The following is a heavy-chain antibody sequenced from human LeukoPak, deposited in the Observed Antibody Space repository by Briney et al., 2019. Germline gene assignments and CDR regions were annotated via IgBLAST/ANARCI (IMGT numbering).Heavy chain of an antibody. V-gene: IGHV3-11*01. CDR3: ARDQRYDFWSGHHYYYYMDV. J-gene: IGHJ6*03. Sequence: GGSLRLSCAASGFTFSDYYMSWIRQAPGKGLEWVSYISSSGSTIYYADSVKGRFTISRDNAKNSLYLQMNSLRAEDTAVYYCARDQRYDFWSGHHYYYYMDVWGKGTTVTVSS. D-gene: IGHD3-3*01. CDR1: GFTFSDYY. CDR2: ISSSGSTI.